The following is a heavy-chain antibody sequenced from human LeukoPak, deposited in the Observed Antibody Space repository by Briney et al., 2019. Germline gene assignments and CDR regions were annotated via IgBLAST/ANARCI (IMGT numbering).Heavy chain of an antibody. CDR2: ISGSGAGT. CDR1: GFTFSSYA. CDR3: ARDRSGYDRGTLYYYYGMDV. Sequence: PGGSLRLSCAASGFTFSSYAMNWVRQAPGKGPEWVSAISGSGAGTYYADSVKGRFTISRDNSKNSLYLQMNSLRAEDTAVYYCARDRSGYDRGTLYYYYGMDVWGQGTTVTVSS. D-gene: IGHD5-12*01. V-gene: IGHV3-23*01. J-gene: IGHJ6*02.